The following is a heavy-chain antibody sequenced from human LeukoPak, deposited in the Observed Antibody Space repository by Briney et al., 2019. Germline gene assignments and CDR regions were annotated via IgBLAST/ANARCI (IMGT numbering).Heavy chain of an antibody. J-gene: IGHJ2*01. Sequence: GGSLTLSCEVSGFHVSANYMNWVRQAPGKGLEWVSILYSGGTTYYADSVKGRFTVSRESSKNTLLLHMTSLRAEDTAVYYCARVGDHYHWYLDLWGRGTLVTASS. D-gene: IGHD3-10*01. CDR1: GFHVSANY. CDR3: ARVGDHYHWYLDL. CDR2: LYSGGTT. V-gene: IGHV3-53*01.